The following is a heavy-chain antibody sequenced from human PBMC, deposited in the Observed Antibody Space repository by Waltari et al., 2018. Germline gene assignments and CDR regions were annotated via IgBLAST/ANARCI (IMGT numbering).Heavy chain of an antibody. Sequence: QVQLVESGGDTVQPGGSLSLSCAASGFKFSDYGIHWVRQAPGKGLEWVAFIRPDTNITFYADFSQGRFSISRDNSKAILYFQMNSLRPEDTAVYYCARDPSTSASWYNFDYWGQGTLVTVS. CDR3: ARDPSTSASWYNFDY. CDR2: IRPDTNIT. D-gene: IGHD1-1*01. V-gene: IGHV3-30*02. CDR1: GFKFSDYG. J-gene: IGHJ4*02.